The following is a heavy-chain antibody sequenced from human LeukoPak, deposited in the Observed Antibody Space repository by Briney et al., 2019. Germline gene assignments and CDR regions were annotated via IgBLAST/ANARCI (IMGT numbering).Heavy chain of an antibody. CDR1: GGTFSSYA. V-gene: IGHV1-69*10. J-gene: IGHJ5*02. Sequence: VKRSCKASGGTFSSYAISWVRQAPGQGLEWMGRIIPILGIGNYAQKFQGRVTITADKSTSTAYMELSSLRSEDTAVYYCARNLELRVYWFDPWGQGTLVIVSS. CDR3: ARNLELRVYWFDP. CDR2: IIPILGIG. D-gene: IGHD1-7*01.